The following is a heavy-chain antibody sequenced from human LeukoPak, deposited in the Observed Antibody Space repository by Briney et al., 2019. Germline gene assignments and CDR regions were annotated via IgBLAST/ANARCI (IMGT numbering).Heavy chain of an antibody. D-gene: IGHD4-23*01. CDR1: GGSFSGYY. CDR2: INHSGSI. J-gene: IGHJ6*03. Sequence: QPSETLSLTCAVYGGSFSGYYWSWIRQPPGKGLEWIGEINHSGSINYNPSLKSRVTISVDTSKNQFSLKLSSVTAADTAVYYCARVGGNSGVYYYMDVWGKGTTVTVSS. CDR3: ARVGGNSGVYYYMDV. V-gene: IGHV4-34*01.